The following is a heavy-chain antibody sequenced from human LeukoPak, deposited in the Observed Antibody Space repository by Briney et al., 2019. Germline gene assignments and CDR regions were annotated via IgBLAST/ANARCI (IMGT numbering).Heavy chain of an antibody. V-gene: IGHV4-4*07. CDR1: GVAISSYY. CDR3: ARGGYYYDSSGYYYLDY. CDR2: IYTSAST. D-gene: IGHD3-22*01. J-gene: IGHJ4*02. Sequence: SETLSLACTVAGVAISSYYCSWIRQPAGKGLEWIWRIYTSASTNYNPSLKSRVTRSVDTSKNQFSLKPSSVPAADTAVYYCARGGYYYDSSGYYYLDYWGQGTLVTVSS.